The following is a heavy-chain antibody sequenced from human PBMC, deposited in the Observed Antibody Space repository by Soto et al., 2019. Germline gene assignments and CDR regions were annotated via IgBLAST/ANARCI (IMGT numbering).Heavy chain of an antibody. CDR3: ARDGGFAVGY. Sequence: EVQLVESGGGLIQPGGSLRLSCAASGFTFSSYSMNWVRQAPGKGLEWVSYISSSSSTIYYADSVKGRFTISRDNDKKSRYLQMNSLRDEDTAVYYCARDGGFAVGYWGQGTLVTVSS. V-gene: IGHV3-48*02. CDR1: GFTFSSYS. CDR2: ISSSSSTI. D-gene: IGHD1-26*01. J-gene: IGHJ4*02.